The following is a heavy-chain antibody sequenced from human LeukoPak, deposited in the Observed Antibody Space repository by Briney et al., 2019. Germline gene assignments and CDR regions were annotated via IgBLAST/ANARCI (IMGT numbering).Heavy chain of an antibody. Sequence: SETLSLTCTVSGGSLSSYYWSWIRQPPGKGLEWIGYIYYSGSTNYNPSLTSRVTISVDTSKNQFSLKLSSVTAADTAVYYCARGPNYYDSSGYFDYWGQGTLVTVSS. CDR3: ARGPNYYDSSGYFDY. CDR1: GGSLSSYY. V-gene: IGHV4-59*01. D-gene: IGHD3-22*01. J-gene: IGHJ4*02. CDR2: IYYSGST.